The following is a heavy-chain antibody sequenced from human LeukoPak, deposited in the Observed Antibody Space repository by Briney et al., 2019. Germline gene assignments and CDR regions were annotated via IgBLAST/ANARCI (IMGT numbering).Heavy chain of an antibody. J-gene: IGHJ4*02. CDR1: GFTFSSYE. CDR2: ISSSGSTI. V-gene: IGHV3-48*03. CDR3: ARGSAMSPLDY. D-gene: IGHD5-18*01. Sequence: GGSLRLSCAASGFTFSSYEMNWVRQAPGKGLEWVSYISSSGSTIYYADSVKGRFTISRDNAKNSLYLQMNSLRAEDTAVYYCARGSAMSPLDYWGQGTLVTVSS.